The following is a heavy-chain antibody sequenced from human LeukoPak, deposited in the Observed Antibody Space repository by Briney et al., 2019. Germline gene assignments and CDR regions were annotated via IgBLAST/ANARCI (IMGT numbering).Heavy chain of an antibody. CDR2: INHSGST. V-gene: IGHV4-34*01. Sequence: SETLSLTCAVYGGSFSGYYWSWIRQPPGKGLEWIGEINHSGSTNYNPSLKSRVTISVDTSKNQFSLKLSSVTAADTAVYYCARGGRGVYDFWSGYSYTSLDVWGKGTTVTVSS. D-gene: IGHD3-3*01. CDR1: GGSFSGYY. CDR3: ARGGRGVYDFWSGYSYTSLDV. J-gene: IGHJ6*04.